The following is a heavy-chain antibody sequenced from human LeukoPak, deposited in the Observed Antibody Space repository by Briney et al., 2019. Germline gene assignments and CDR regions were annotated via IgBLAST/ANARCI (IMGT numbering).Heavy chain of an antibody. D-gene: IGHD5-18*01. CDR3: ATDSGATAMVSQDAFDI. Sequence: ASVKVSRKVSGYTLTELSMHWVRQAPGKGLEWMGGFDPEDGETIYAQKFQGRVTMTEDTSTDTAYMELSSLRSEDAAVYYCATDSGATAMVSQDAFDIWGQGTMVTVSS. CDR2: FDPEDGET. V-gene: IGHV1-24*01. J-gene: IGHJ3*02. CDR1: GYTLTELS.